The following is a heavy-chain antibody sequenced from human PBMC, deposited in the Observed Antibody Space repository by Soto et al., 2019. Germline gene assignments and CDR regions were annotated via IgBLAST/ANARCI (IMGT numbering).Heavy chain of an antibody. CDR1: GGSFSGYY. D-gene: IGHD5-18*01. CDR2: INHSGST. J-gene: IGHJ3*02. V-gene: IGHV4-34*01. Sequence: SETLSLTCAVYGGSFSGYYWSWIRQPPGKGLEWIGEINHSGSTNYNPSLKSRVTISVDTSKNQFSLKLSSVTAADTAVYYCARTRRGYSYGSSGANAFDIWGQGTMVTVS. CDR3: ARTRRGYSYGSSGANAFDI.